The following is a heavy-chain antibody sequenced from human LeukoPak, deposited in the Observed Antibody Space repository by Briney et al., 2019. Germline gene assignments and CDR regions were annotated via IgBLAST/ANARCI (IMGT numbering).Heavy chain of an antibody. CDR3: ARHRYPDY. CDR1: GGSISSGSYY. Sequence: SETLSLTCTVSGGSISSGSYYWSWIRQPAGKGLEWIGRIYTSGSTNYNPSLKSRVTISVDTSKNQSSLKLSSVTAADTAVYYCARHRYPDYWGQGTLVTVSS. CDR2: IYTSGST. D-gene: IGHD3-9*01. V-gene: IGHV4-61*02. J-gene: IGHJ4*02.